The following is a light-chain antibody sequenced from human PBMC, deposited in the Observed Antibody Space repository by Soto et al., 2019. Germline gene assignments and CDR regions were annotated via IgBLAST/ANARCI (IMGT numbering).Light chain of an antibody. J-gene: IGLJ3*02. CDR2: KVT. CDR1: SSDLGGSRY. V-gene: IGLV2-14*01. CDR3: FSCINPNTRL. Sequence: QSALTQPASVSGSPGQSITISCTGTSSDLGGSRYVSWYQQHPGKAPKLIIFKVTNRPSGVSYRFSGSQSGNTASLTISGLQAADEATYYCFSCINPNTRLFGGGTKLTVL.